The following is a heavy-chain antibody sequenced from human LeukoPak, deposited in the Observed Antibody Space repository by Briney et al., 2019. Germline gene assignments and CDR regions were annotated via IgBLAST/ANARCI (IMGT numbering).Heavy chain of an antibody. D-gene: IGHD2-2*01. V-gene: IGHV4-61*02. CDR3: ARVDPYCSSTSCSFDY. J-gene: IGHJ4*02. Sequence: SETLSLTCTVSGGSISSGSYYWSWIRQPAGKGLEWIGRIYTSGSTNYNPSLKSRVTISVDTSKNQFSLKLSSVSAADTAVYYCARVDPYCSSTSCSFDYWGQGTLVTVSS. CDR2: IYTSGST. CDR1: GGSISSGSYY.